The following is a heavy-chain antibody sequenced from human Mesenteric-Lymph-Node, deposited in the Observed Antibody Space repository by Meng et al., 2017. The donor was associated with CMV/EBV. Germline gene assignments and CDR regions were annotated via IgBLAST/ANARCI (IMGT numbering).Heavy chain of an antibody. CDR2: ISGRGGYT. J-gene: IGHJ5*02. V-gene: IGHV3-23*01. Sequence: GESLKISCAASGFTFSSHAMSWVRQAPGKGLEWVSSISGRGGYTYYADSVKGRFTVPRDNSKNTMYLQMDSLRAEDTAIYYCARDTGEAAAGLLDRWGQGTLVTVSS. CDR1: GFTFSSHA. D-gene: IGHD6-13*01. CDR3: ARDTGEAAAGLLDR.